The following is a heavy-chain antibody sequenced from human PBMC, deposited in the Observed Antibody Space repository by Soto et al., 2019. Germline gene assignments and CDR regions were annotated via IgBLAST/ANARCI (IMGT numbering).Heavy chain of an antibody. V-gene: IGHV2-5*01. Sequence: VPTLVNPTQTRTLTCTFSGFSLSSIGVAVGWIRQPPGKALEWLALLYWNDDRRYSPSLKSRLTITKDTSKNQVVLTMTNMDTADTATYYCAHSASVPCCYYFDSWGQGTLVTVSS. J-gene: IGHJ4*02. D-gene: IGHD1-26*01. CDR2: LYWNDDR. CDR3: AHSASVPCCYYFDS. CDR1: GFSLSSIGVA.